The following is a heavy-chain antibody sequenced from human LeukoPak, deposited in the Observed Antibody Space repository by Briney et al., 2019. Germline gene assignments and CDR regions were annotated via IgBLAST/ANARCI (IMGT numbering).Heavy chain of an antibody. Sequence: GRSLRLSCAASGFTFSSYGMHWVRQAPGKGLEWVAVIWYDGSNKYYADSVKGRFTISRDNSKNTLYLQMNSLRAEDTAVYYCARRAVRGVAGYFDYWGQGTLVTVSS. CDR1: GFTFSSYG. J-gene: IGHJ4*02. D-gene: IGHD3-10*01. CDR3: ARRAVRGVAGYFDY. V-gene: IGHV3-33*01. CDR2: IWYDGSNK.